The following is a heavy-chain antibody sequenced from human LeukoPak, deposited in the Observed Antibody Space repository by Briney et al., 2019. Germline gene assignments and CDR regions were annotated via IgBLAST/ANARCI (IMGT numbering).Heavy chain of an antibody. D-gene: IGHD6-19*01. CDR1: GDSVSSNSAA. CDR2: TYYRSKWYN. Sequence: SQTLPLTCAISGDSVSSNSAAWNWIRQSPSRGLEWLGRTYYRSKWYNDYAVSVKSRITINPDTSKNQFSLQLNSMTPEDTAVYYCAKAYSSGWYYFDYWGQGTLVTVSS. V-gene: IGHV6-1*01. CDR3: AKAYSSGWYYFDY. J-gene: IGHJ4*02.